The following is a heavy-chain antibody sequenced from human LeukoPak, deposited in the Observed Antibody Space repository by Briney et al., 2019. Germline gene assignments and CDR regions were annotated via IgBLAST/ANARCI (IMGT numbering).Heavy chain of an antibody. Sequence: QPGGSLKLSCVASGFSFSVYAMSWVRQAPGKGLEWVSGISGSGGRTYSADSVKGRFTISRDNSRKTLYLQMNSLRAEDTAVFYCARGGGNFDRSGYYEYYFDYWGQGTLVTVSS. CDR3: ARGGGNFDRSGYYEYYFDY. CDR2: ISGSGGRT. V-gene: IGHV3-23*01. D-gene: IGHD3-22*01. CDR1: GFSFSVYA. J-gene: IGHJ4*02.